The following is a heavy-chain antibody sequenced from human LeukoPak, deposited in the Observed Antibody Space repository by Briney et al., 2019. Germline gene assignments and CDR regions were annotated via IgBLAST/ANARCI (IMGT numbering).Heavy chain of an antibody. CDR1: GGTFSSYA. CDR3: ATGWGGIAAAVYYFDY. J-gene: IGHJ4*02. D-gene: IGHD6-13*01. CDR2: IIPILGIA. V-gene: IGHV1-69*04. Sequence: SVKVSCKASGGTFSSYAISWVRQAPGQGLEWMGRIIPILGIANYAQKFQGRVTITADKSTSTAYMELSSLRSEDTAVYYCATGWGGIAAAVYYFDYWGQGTLVTVSS.